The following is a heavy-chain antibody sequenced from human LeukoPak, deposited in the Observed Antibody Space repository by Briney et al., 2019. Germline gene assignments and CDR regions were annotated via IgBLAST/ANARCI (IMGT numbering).Heavy chain of an antibody. CDR3: ARLDSSGYYYSYFDY. CDR2: IYYSGST. CDR1: GGSFSGYY. V-gene: IGHV4-59*08. D-gene: IGHD3-22*01. Sequence: SETLSLTCAVYGGSFSGYYWSWIRQPPGKGLEWIGYIYYSGSTNYNPSLKSRVTISVDTSKNQFSLKLSSVTAADTAVYYCARLDSSGYYYSYFDYWGQGTLVTVSS. J-gene: IGHJ4*02.